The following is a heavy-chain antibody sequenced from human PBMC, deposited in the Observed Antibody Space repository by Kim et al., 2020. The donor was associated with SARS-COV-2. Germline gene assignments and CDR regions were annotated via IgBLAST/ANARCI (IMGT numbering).Heavy chain of an antibody. CDR1: GFIFSSIG. Sequence: GGSLRLSCAASGFIFSSIGMHWVRQAPGKGLVWVAAVSNDAVNKYYPDSVKGRFTISRDNSENTLYLQMNSLRPEDTAVYYCAKQAVRGVSYFDYWGQGTLVTVSS. V-gene: IGHV3-30*18. J-gene: IGHJ4*02. D-gene: IGHD3-10*01. CDR2: VSNDAVNK. CDR3: AKQAVRGVSYFDY.